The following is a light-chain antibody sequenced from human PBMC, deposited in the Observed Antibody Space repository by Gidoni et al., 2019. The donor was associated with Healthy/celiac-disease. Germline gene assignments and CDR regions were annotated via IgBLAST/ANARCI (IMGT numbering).Light chain of an antibody. CDR3: SSYTSSSTWV. CDR1: SSDVGGYNY. V-gene: IGLV2-14*01. Sequence: PGQSITISCTGTSSDVGGYNYVSWYQQHPGKAPKLMIYEVSNRPTGVPDRFSGSKSGNTASLTISGLQAEDEADYYCSSYTSSSTWVFGGGTKLTVL. J-gene: IGLJ3*02. CDR2: EVS.